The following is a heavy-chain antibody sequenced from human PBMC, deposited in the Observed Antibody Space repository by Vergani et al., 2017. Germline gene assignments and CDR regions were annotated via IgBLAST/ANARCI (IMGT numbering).Heavy chain of an antibody. J-gene: IGHJ6*02. CDR1: GYTFTSYG. V-gene: IGHV1-18*01. CDR3: AKDGGSSWSPLSADYYYGMDV. D-gene: IGHD6-13*01. CDR2: ISAYNGNT. Sequence: QVQLVQSGAEVKKPGASVKVSCKASGYTFTSYGISWVRQAPGQGLEWMGWISAYNGNTNYAQKLQGRVTMTTDTSTSTAYMELRSLRSDDTAVYYCAKDGGSSWSPLSADYYYGMDVWGQGTTVTVSS.